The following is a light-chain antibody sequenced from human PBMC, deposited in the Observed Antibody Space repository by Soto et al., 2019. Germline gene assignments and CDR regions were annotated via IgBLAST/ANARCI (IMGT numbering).Light chain of an antibody. CDR3: QQYGSSPWT. J-gene: IGKJ1*01. Sequence: EIVLTQSPGTLSLSPGERATLSCRASQSVSSSYLAWYQQKPGLAPRLLMYGASSSATGIPDRFIGSGSGTDFTLTISRLEPEDFAVYYCQQYGSSPWTFGQGTKVEIK. CDR1: QSVSSSY. CDR2: GAS. V-gene: IGKV3-20*01.